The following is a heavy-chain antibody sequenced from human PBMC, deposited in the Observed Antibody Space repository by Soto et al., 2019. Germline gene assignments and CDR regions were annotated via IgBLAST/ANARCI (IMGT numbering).Heavy chain of an antibody. V-gene: IGHV3-9*01. CDR3: AKDIGILVPAAIDY. CDR2: ISWNSGSI. J-gene: IGHJ4*02. CDR1: GFTFDDYA. D-gene: IGHD2-2*01. Sequence: EVQLVESGGGLVQPGRSLRLSCAASGFTFDDYAMHWVRQAPGKGLEWVSGISWNSGSIGYADSVKGRFTISRDNAKNSLYLQMNSLRAEDTALYYCAKDIGILVPAAIDYWGQGTLVTVSS.